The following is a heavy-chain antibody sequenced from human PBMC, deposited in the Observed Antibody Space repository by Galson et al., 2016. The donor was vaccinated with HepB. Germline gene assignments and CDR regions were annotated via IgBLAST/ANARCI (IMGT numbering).Heavy chain of an antibody. D-gene: IGHD6-19*01. V-gene: IGHV3-9*01. CDR3: AKGGGSGWDYYFDY. Sequence: SLRLSCAASGFTFDDYAMHWVRQAPGKGLEWVSGISWNSGSIGYADSVKGRFTISRDNAKNSLSLQMNSLRAEDTALYYCAKGGGSGWDYYFDYWGQGTLVTVSS. CDR1: GFTFDDYA. CDR2: ISWNSGSI. J-gene: IGHJ4*02.